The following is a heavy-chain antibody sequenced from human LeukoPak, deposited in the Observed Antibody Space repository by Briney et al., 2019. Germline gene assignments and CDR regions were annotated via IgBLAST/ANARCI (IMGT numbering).Heavy chain of an antibody. CDR1: GFTFRSYG. J-gene: IGHJ6*02. CDR2: ISDDGTTQ. D-gene: IGHD4-23*01. Sequence: PGGSLRLSCAASGFTFRSYGMHWVRQTPGKGPQWVAFISDDGTTQFYADSVKGRFTISRDNAKNTVLLQMNSLRSEDTAVYYCTKGLSPRWYQMDAWGQGTTVAVSS. CDR3: TKGLSPRWYQMDA. V-gene: IGHV3-30*18.